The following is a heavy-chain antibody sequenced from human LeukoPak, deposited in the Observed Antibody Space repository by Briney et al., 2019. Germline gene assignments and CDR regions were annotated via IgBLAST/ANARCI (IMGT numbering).Heavy chain of an antibody. CDR2: MGIYNKP. J-gene: IGHJ6*02. D-gene: IGHD3-10*01. Sequence: PGGSLTLSCAASGFTFSAYAMTWVRQAPGQGLEWVASMGIYNKPHFSGSVKGPFANSIDNSQSMLFLQLNSLRAEDTGLYYCSRDLHYYAAMDVWGQGTTVTVSS. V-gene: IGHV3-23*01. CDR3: SRDLHYYAAMDV. CDR1: GFTFSAYA.